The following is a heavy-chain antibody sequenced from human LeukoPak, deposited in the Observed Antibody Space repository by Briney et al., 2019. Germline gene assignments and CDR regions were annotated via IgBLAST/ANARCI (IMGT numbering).Heavy chain of an antibody. J-gene: IGHJ4*02. Sequence: PGGSLRLSCTVSGFTVSSNSMSWVRQAPGKGLEWVSFIYSDNTHYSDSVKGRFTISRDNSKNTLYLQMNSLRADDTAVYYCARQLPQGDIVVVPAAEASHYFDYWGQGTLVTVSS. V-gene: IGHV3-53*01. D-gene: IGHD2-2*01. CDR1: GFTVSSNS. CDR2: IYSDNT. CDR3: ARQLPQGDIVVVPAAEASHYFDY.